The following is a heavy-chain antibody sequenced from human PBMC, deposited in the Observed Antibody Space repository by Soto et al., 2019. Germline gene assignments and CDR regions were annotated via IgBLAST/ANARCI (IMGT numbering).Heavy chain of an antibody. CDR2: IYYSGST. V-gene: IGHV4-39*01. D-gene: IGHD2-21*02. J-gene: IGHJ2*01. CDR1: GGSISSSSNY. Sequence: QLQLQESGPGLVKTSETLSLTCTVSGGSISSSSNYWGWIRQPPGKGLEWIGSIYYSGSTYYNPSLKSRVTISVDTSKNQFSLTLSSVTAADTAVYYCARLAYCGGDCYPAYWYFDLWGRGTLVTVSS. CDR3: ARLAYCGGDCYPAYWYFDL.